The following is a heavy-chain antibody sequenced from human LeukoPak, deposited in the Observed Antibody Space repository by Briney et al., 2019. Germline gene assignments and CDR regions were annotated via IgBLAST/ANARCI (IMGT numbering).Heavy chain of an antibody. CDR2: IIPIFGTA. V-gene: IGHV1-69*05. CDR3: ARGAAARLDDAFDI. D-gene: IGHD6-13*01. J-gene: IGHJ3*02. CDR1: GGTFRSYA. Sequence: ASVKVSXKASGGTFRSYAISWVRQAPGQGLEWMGGIIPIFGTANYAQKFQGRVTITTDESTSTAYMELSSLRSEDTAVYYCARGAAARLDDAFDIWGQGTMVTVSS.